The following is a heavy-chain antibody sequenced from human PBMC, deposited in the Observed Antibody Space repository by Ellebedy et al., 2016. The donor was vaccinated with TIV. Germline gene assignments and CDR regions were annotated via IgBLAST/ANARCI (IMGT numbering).Heavy chain of an antibody. CDR2: IYGGGAT. Sequence: GESLKISCAASGFTVSSNYMSWVRQAPGKGLEWVSAIYGGGATYHADSVKGRFTIPRHNSKNTLYLQMNKLRPEDTAVYYCARESMVRGEGWYFGMDVWGQGTTVTVSS. CDR3: ARESMVRGEGWYFGMDV. V-gene: IGHV3-53*04. J-gene: IGHJ6*02. D-gene: IGHD3-10*01. CDR1: GFTVSSNY.